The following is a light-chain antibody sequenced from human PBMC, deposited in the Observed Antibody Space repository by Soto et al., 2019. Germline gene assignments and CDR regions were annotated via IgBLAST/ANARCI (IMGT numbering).Light chain of an antibody. CDR1: SSDVGGYHY. V-gene: IGLV2-14*01. Sequence: QSALAQPASVSGSPGQSITISCTGTSSDVGGYHYVSWYQHLPGKAPKLMIYEVTNRPSGVSNRFSGSKSGNTASLTISGLQAEDEADYYCSSYTTISTLVFGAGTKGTVL. CDR2: EVT. CDR3: SSYTTISTLV. J-gene: IGLJ3*02.